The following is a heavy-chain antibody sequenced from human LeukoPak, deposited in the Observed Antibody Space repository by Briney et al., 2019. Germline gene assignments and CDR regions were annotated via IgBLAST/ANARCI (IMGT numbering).Heavy chain of an antibody. D-gene: IGHD1/OR15-1a*01. CDR1: GFTFSSYW. CDR2: INLDGSEK. CDR3: AREGTRGLFDS. V-gene: IGHV3-7*01. Sequence: PGGSLRPSCAASGFTFSSYWMSWVRQAPGKGLEWVADINLDGSEKYYVDSVKGRFTISRDNAKNSLNLHMNSLRAEDTAVYYCAREGTRGLFDSWGQGTLVTVSS. J-gene: IGHJ4*02.